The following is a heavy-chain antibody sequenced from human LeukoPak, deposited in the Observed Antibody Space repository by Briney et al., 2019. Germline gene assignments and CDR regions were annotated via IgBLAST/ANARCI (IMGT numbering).Heavy chain of an antibody. Sequence: PGGSLRLSCAVSGFTFNNHWMHWVRQAPGKGLMWVSRIKTDGSVTNYADSVEGRFTISRDNAKNTLYLQMNSLRVEDTAVYYCARGISMDVWGQGTTVTVSS. CDR3: ARGISMDV. V-gene: IGHV3-74*01. CDR2: IKTDGSVT. J-gene: IGHJ6*02. CDR1: GFTFNNHW.